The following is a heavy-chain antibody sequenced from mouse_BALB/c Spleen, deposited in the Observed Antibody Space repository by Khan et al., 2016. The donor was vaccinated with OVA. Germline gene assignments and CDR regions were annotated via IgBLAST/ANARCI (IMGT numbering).Heavy chain of an antibody. V-gene: IGHV5-6*01. Sequence: EVQLQESGGDLVKPGGSLRLSCAASRFTFSTYGMSWVRQPPDKRLEWVATINSDGDYTYYPDTVKGRFTISRNNAENTLYLQMSSLQSEDTAIYYCASHLTGSFAYWGQGTLVTVSA. CDR1: RFTFSTYG. D-gene: IGHD4-1*01. J-gene: IGHJ3*01. CDR2: INSDGDYT. CDR3: ASHLTGSFAY.